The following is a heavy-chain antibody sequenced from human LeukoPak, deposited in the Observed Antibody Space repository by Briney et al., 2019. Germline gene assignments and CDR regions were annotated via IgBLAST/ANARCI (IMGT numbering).Heavy chain of an antibody. CDR3: ARGLRYFDWLLYSTFFDY. D-gene: IGHD3-9*01. CDR1: GYTFTSYG. J-gene: IGHJ4*02. V-gene: IGHV1-18*01. Sequence: ASVKVSCKASGYTFTSYGISWVQQAPGQGLEWMGWISAYNGNTNYAQKLQGRVTMTTDTSTSTAYMELRSLRSDDTAVYYCARGLRYFDWLLYSTFFDYWGQGTLVTVSS. CDR2: ISAYNGNT.